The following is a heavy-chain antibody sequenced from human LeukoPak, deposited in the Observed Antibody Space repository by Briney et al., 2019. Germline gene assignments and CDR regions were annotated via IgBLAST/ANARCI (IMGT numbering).Heavy chain of an antibody. J-gene: IGHJ3*02. CDR2: IYYTGST. CDR3: AGVGAADAFDI. Sequence: SETLSLTCGVSGGAITNYYWNWIRQAPGKGLEWLGYIYYTGSTTYNPSVKSRITISLDTSKKQISLKLRSVTAADTAVYYCAGVGAADAFDIWGQGTMVTVSS. V-gene: IGHV4-59*03. D-gene: IGHD1-26*01. CDR1: GGAITNYY.